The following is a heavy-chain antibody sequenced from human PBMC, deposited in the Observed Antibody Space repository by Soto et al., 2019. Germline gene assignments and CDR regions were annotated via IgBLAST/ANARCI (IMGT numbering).Heavy chain of an antibody. CDR3: ARGWVKGSGWLDY. CDR2: INHSGST. CDR1: GGSFSGYY. Sequence: QVQLQQWGAGLLKPSETLSLTCAVYGGSFSGYYWSWIRQPPGKGLEWIGEINHSGSTNYNPSLKSRVTRSVDTSKNQFSLKLSSVTAADTAVYYCARGWVKGSGWLDYWGQGTLVTVSS. D-gene: IGHD6-19*01. J-gene: IGHJ4*02. V-gene: IGHV4-34*01.